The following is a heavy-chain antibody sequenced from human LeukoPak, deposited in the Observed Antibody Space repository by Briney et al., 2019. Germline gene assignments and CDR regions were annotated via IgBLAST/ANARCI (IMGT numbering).Heavy chain of an antibody. CDR1: GFTFSSYA. CDR2: ISGSGGST. CDR3: AKGIAVAAHFDY. J-gene: IGHJ4*02. Sequence: GGSLRLSCAASGFTFSSYAMSWVRQAPGKGLEWVSVISGSGGSTYYADSVKGRFTISRDNSKNTVYLQMNSLRAEDTAVYYCAKGIAVAAHFDYWGQGTLVTVSS. D-gene: IGHD6-19*01. V-gene: IGHV3-23*01.